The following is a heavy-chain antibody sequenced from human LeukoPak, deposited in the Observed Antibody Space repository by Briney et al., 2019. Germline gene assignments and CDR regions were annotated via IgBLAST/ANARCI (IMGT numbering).Heavy chain of an antibody. CDR3: ARALTTLTYEGY. J-gene: IGHJ4*02. Sequence: GGSLRLSCAASGFTLSSYWMTWVRQAPGKGLEWVACIKQDGSEKYYVDSVKGRFTVSRDNAKDSLYLQMNSLRAEDTAVYYCARALTTLTYEGYWGQGTLVTVSS. D-gene: IGHD1-1*01. CDR2: IKQDGSEK. V-gene: IGHV3-7*01. CDR1: GFTLSSYW.